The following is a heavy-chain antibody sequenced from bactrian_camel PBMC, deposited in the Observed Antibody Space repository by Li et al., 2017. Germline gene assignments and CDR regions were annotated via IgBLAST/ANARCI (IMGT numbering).Heavy chain of an antibody. CDR2: IDSDGTT. CDR1: SRTYC. D-gene: IGHD5*01. J-gene: IGHJ6*01. Sequence: LVESGGGSVQAGGSLRLSCTDISRTYCMGWFRQAPGKQREGVAAIDSDGTTSYTDSVKGRWTISKDSAKSTLYLQMNSLEPEDTAMYYCAVRLNTGCPTFPRDFPYWGQGTQVTVS. V-gene: IGHV3S53*01. CDR3: AVRLNTGCPTFPRDFPY.